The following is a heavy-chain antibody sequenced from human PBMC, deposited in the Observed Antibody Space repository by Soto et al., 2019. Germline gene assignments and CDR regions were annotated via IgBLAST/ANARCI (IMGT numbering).Heavy chain of an antibody. Sequence: GGSLRLSCTASGFTFGDYAMSWVRQAPGKGLEWVGFIRSKAYGGTTEYAASVKGGFTISRDDSKSIAYLQMNSLKTEDTAVYYCTTIPGLLWFGELSDYWGQGTLVTVSS. V-gene: IGHV3-49*04. CDR2: IRSKAYGGTT. CDR3: TTIPGLLWFGELSDY. CDR1: GFTFGDYA. D-gene: IGHD3-10*01. J-gene: IGHJ4*02.